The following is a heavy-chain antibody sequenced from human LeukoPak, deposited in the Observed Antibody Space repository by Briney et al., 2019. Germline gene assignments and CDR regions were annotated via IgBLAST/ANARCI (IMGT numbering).Heavy chain of an antibody. Sequence: GRSLRLSCAASGFNFSSYGMHWVRQAPGKGLEWVAVIWYDGSNKYYADSVKGRFTISRDNSKNTLYLQMNSLRAEDTAVYYCARVGQSTVYYDSSGYYSPQNYGMDVWGQGTTVTVSS. J-gene: IGHJ6*01. D-gene: IGHD3-22*01. V-gene: IGHV3-33*01. CDR1: GFNFSSYG. CDR3: ARVGQSTVYYDSSGYYSPQNYGMDV. CDR2: IWYDGSNK.